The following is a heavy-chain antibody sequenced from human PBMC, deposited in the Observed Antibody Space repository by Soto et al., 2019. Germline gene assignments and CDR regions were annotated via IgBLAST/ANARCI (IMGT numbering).Heavy chain of an antibody. CDR2: IYYSGST. CDR1: GGSVSSGSYY. D-gene: IGHD1-26*01. CDR3: ARAHARSRVGATYVFDY. Sequence: SETLSLTCTVSGGSVSSGSYYWSWIRQPPGKGLEWIGYIYYSGSTNYNPSLKSRVPISVDTSKNQFSLKLSSVTAADTAVYYCARAHARSRVGATYVFDYWGQGTLVTVSS. J-gene: IGHJ4*02. V-gene: IGHV4-61*01.